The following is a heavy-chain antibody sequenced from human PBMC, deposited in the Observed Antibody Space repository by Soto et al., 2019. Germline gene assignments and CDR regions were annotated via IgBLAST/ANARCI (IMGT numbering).Heavy chain of an antibody. CDR3: ARDDEPNTYSRRPLPTDY. CDR1: GYTFTGYY. CDR2: INPNSGGT. Sequence: EASVKVSCKASGYTFTGYYMHWVRQAPGQGLEWMGWINPNSGGTNYAQKFQGWVTMTRDTSISTAYMELSRLRSDDTAVYYCARDDEPNTYSRRPLPTDYWGQGTLVTVSS. J-gene: IGHJ4*02. V-gene: IGHV1-2*04. D-gene: IGHD6-13*01.